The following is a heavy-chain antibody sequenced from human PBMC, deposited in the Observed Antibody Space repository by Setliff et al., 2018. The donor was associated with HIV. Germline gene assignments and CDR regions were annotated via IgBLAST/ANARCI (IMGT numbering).Heavy chain of an antibody. CDR2: IHHSGSS. CDR3: ARVARYSYGSFES. CDR1: GDSIITYY. D-gene: IGHD5-18*01. Sequence: PSETLSLTCTVSGDSIITYYWTWIRQPPGKGLEWIGYIHHSGSSDYTPSLRSRVTMSVDTSKNQFSLRLTSVTAADTAVYYCARVARYSYGSFESWGQGTLVTVSS. V-gene: IGHV4-59*12. J-gene: IGHJ4*02.